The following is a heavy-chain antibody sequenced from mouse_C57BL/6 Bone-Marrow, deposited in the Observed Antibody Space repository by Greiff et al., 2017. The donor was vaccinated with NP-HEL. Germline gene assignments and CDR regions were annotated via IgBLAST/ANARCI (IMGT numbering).Heavy chain of an antibody. CDR2: IWWDYDK. CDR1: GFSLSTFGMG. CDR3: ARIVRYYYGSSYDY. J-gene: IGHJ2*01. V-gene: IGHV8-8*01. Sequence: QVTLKESGPGILQPSQTLSLTCSFSGFSLSTFGMGVGWIRQPSGKGLEWLAHIWWDYDKYYNPALKNRPTISKDTSKNQVFLKIANVDTADTATYYGARIVRYYYGSSYDYWGQGTTLTVSS. D-gene: IGHD1-1*01.